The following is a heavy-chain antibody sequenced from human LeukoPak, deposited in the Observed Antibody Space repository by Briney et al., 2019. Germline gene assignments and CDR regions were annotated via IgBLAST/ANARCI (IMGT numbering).Heavy chain of an antibody. CDR3: AKGAASRGYTYVAN. CDR2: VSGSGGST. V-gene: IGHV3-23*01. Sequence: GGSLRLSCAASAFTFRPYAMIWVRQAPGKGLEWVSPVSGSGGSTYYAASVKGRFTISRDNSNNTLYLQMNSLRAEDTAVYYCAKGAASRGYTYVANWGQGTLVTVSS. D-gene: IGHD5-18*01. CDR1: AFTFRPYA. J-gene: IGHJ4*02.